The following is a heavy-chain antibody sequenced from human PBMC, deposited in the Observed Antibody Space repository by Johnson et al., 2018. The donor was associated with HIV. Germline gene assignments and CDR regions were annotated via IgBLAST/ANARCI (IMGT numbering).Heavy chain of an antibody. Sequence: VQLVESGGGLVQPGGSLRLSCVASGFTFSNYWMHWVRQAPGKGLVWVSRINSDESSTSYADSVKGRFTISRDNAKNTLYLQMNSLRAGDTAVYYCAGIAAAGGDAFDIWGQGTMVTVSS. J-gene: IGHJ3*02. D-gene: IGHD6-13*01. CDR2: INSDESST. V-gene: IGHV3-74*01. CDR3: AGIAAAGGDAFDI. CDR1: GFTFSNYW.